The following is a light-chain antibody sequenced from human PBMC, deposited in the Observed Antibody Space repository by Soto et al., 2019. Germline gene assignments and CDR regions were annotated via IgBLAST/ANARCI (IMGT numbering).Light chain of an antibody. CDR2: DVS. CDR1: SSDVGGYNY. V-gene: IGLV2-11*01. CDR3: CSYAGSYVV. Sequence: QSALTQPRSVSGSPGQSVTISCTGTSSDVGGYNYVSWYQQHPGKAPKLMIYDVSKWPSGVPDRFSGSKSVNTASLTISGLQAEDKDDNFCCSYAGSYVVFGGGTKLTVL. J-gene: IGLJ2*01.